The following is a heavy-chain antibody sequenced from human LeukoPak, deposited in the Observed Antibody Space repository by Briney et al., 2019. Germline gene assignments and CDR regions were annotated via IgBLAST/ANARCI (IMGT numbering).Heavy chain of an antibody. CDR1: GFTFSSYA. Sequence: PGGSLRLSCAASGFTFSSYAMSWVRQAPGKGLEWVSGISGSGGSTDYADSVKGRFTISRDNSKNTLYLQMNSLRAEDTAVYYCAKGPPSSSAQYFQHWGQGTLVTVSS. CDR3: AKGPPSSSAQYFQH. J-gene: IGHJ1*01. D-gene: IGHD6-6*01. V-gene: IGHV3-23*01. CDR2: ISGSGGST.